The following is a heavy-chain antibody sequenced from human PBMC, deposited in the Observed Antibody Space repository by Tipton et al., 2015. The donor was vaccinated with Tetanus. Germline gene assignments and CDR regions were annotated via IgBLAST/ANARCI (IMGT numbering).Heavy chain of an antibody. D-gene: IGHD5-24*01. V-gene: IGHV4-34*01. Sequence: LRLSCAVYGGSFSAYYWSWIRQSPGKGLEWIGEINHSGSTTYSPSFKSRVTISVDTPKNQFSLKLTSLTVADTAVYYCARGGRDAYNNPLGAFDVWGRGTTVTVSS. CDR1: GGSFSAYY. CDR3: ARGGRDAYNNPLGAFDV. CDR2: INHSGST. J-gene: IGHJ3*01.